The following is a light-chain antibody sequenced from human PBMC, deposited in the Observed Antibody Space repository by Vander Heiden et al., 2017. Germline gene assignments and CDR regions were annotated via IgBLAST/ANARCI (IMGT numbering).Light chain of an antibody. CDR2: STS. CDR3: LLYYGGAWV. V-gene: IGLV7-43*01. CDR1: SGPVTPGYS. Sequence: QTVATQDPSLPVSPGGTVIFTCSSSSGPVTPGYSPNRLQQRPGQAPRALVYSTSNKRSWTPAQFSGSLLGGKAALTLSDVQPEDEAEYCCLLYYGGAWVFGRGTKLTVL. J-gene: IGLJ3*02.